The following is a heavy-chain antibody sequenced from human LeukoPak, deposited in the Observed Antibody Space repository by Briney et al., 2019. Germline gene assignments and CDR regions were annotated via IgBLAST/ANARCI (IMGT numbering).Heavy chain of an antibody. D-gene: IGHD6-25*01. CDR3: ARRITAASTYYFDY. Sequence: GGSLRLSCVASGFTFSNHAMNRVRQAPGKGLEWVSSISANGINTYYAVSVKGRFTISRDNSKNTLYLQMNSLRAEDAAVYYCARRITAASTYYFDYWGQGTLVPASS. CDR1: GFTFSNHA. J-gene: IGHJ4*02. CDR2: ISANGINT. V-gene: IGHV3-23*01.